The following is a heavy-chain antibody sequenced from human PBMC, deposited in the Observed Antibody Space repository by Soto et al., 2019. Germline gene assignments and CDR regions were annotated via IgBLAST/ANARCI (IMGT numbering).Heavy chain of an antibody. J-gene: IGHJ3*02. D-gene: IGHD3-3*01. CDR1: GFTVSSNY. CDR3: ARPFWIGPDAFDI. V-gene: IGHV3-53*01. Sequence: GGSLRLSCAASGFTVSSNYMSWVRQAPGKGLEWVSVIYSGGSTYYADSVKGRFTISRDNSKNTLYLQMNSLRAEDTAVYYCARPFWIGPDAFDIWGQGTMVTVSS. CDR2: IYSGGST.